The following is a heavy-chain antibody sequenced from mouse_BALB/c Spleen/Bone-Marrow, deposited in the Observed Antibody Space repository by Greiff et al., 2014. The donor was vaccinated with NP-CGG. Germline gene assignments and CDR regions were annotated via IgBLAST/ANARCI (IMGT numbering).Heavy chain of an antibody. CDR1: GYTFTEYI. Sequence: SGAGLVKPGASVKLSCKASGYTFTEYIIHWVKQRSGQGLEWIGWFYPGSGSIKYNEKFKDKATLTADKSSSTVYMELSRWTSEDSAVYFCARHEGGEMGFDYWGQGTTLTVSS. D-gene: IGHD2-3*01. CDR2: FYPGSGSI. V-gene: IGHV1-62-2*01. J-gene: IGHJ2*01. CDR3: ARHEGGEMGFDY.